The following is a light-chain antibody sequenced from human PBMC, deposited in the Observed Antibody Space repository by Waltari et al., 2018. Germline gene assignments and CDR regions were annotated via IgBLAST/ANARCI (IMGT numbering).Light chain of an antibody. CDR3: QESYATPRT. V-gene: IGKV1-39*01. J-gene: IGKJ1*01. CDR1: QDIRRY. CDR2: GAS. Sequence: IQMTQSPSSLSASVGDRVTLPCRASQDIRRYFNWYQQKPGEAPKVLIYGASALQSGVPSRFSGSGSGTDFTLTIRSLQPEDFATYYCQESYATPRTFGQGTKVEVK.